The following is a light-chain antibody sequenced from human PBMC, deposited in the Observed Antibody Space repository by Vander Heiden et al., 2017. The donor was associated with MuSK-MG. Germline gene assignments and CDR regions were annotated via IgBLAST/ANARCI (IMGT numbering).Light chain of an antibody. CDR2: DAS. J-gene: IGKJ1*01. Sequence: VLTQSPVTLSLSPGERATLSCRASQNINNYLAWYQQKPGQAPRLLIFDASNRATGIPASFSGSGSGTDFILTISSLEPEDFAVYFCQQRNLGPPMVMFGQGTKVEIK. CDR1: QNINNY. V-gene: IGKV3-11*01. CDR3: QQRNLGPPMVM.